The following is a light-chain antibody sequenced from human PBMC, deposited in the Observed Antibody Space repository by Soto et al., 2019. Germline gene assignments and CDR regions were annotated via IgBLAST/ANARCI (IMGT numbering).Light chain of an antibody. CDR1: SSDVGAHNF. J-gene: IGLJ1*01. CDR2: EVS. CDR3: NSYTSSSTYV. Sequence: QSVLTQPASVSGSPGQAITISCSGSSSDVGAHNFVSWYQHHPGKAPKLMIYEVSNRPSGVSNRFSGSKSGNTASLTISGLQAEDEADYYCNSYTSSSTYVFGTGTKATVL. V-gene: IGLV2-14*01.